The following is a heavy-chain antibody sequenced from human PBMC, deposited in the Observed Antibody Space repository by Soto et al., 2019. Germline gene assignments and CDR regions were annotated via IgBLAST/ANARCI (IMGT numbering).Heavy chain of an antibody. CDR1: GGTFSSYA. Sequence: GASVKVSCKASGGTFSSYAISWVRQAPGQGLEWMGGIIPIFGTANYAQKFQGRVTITADESTSTAYMELSSLRSEDTAVYYCARAPGGELFTEYYFDYWGQGTLVTVSS. CDR2: IIPIFGTA. CDR3: ARAPGGELFTEYYFDY. V-gene: IGHV1-69*13. J-gene: IGHJ4*02. D-gene: IGHD3-10*01.